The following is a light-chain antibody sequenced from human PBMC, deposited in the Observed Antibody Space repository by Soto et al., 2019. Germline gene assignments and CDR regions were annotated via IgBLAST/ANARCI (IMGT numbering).Light chain of an antibody. Sequence: QSVLSQPASGSRSPGQSITISSSGTSSDVGGYNYVSWYQQHPGKAPKLMIYDVSYRPSGVSHRFSGSQSGNTASLTISGLQAEDEADYYCSSYTSSRTVVFGGGTKVTVL. CDR1: SSDVGGYNY. J-gene: IGLJ2*01. CDR2: DVS. CDR3: SSYTSSRTVV. V-gene: IGLV2-14*01.